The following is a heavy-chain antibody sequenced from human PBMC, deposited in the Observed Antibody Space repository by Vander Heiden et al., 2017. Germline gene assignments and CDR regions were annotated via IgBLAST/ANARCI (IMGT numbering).Heavy chain of an antibody. CDR3: ATASWGSAAAGTLGY. J-gene: IGHJ4*02. V-gene: IGHV1-24*01. CDR2: FDPEDGET. Sequence: VQLVQSGAEVKKPGASVQVSCKVSGYTLTELSMHWVRQAPGKGLEWMGGFDPEDGETIYAQKVQGRVTMTEDTSTDTAYMELSRLRSEDTAVYYCATASWGSAAAGTLGYWCQGTLVTVSS. D-gene: IGHD6-13*01. CDR1: GYTLTELS.